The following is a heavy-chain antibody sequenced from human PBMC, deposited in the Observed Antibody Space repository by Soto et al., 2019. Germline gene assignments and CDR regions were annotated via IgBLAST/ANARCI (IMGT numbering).Heavy chain of an antibody. D-gene: IGHD3-22*01. Sequence: PGGSLRLSCTASGFTFGDYAMSWFRQAPGKGLEWVGFIRSKAYGGTTEYAASVKGRFTISRDDSKSIAYLQMNSLKTEDTAVYYCTRAFDSSGYYLNWFDPWGQGTLVTVSS. CDR3: TRAFDSSGYYLNWFDP. J-gene: IGHJ5*02. CDR2: IRSKAYGGTT. CDR1: GFTFGDYA. V-gene: IGHV3-49*03.